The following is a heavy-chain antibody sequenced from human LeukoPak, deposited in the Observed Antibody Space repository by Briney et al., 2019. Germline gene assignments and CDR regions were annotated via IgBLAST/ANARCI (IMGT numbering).Heavy chain of an antibody. Sequence: GGSLRLSCAASGFTFSSYAMSWVRQAPGKGLEWVSAISGSGGSTYYADSVKGRFTISRDNSKNTLYLQMNSLGAEDTAVYYCAKDLDSSSWYEVDYWGQGTLVTVSS. CDR2: ISGSGGST. CDR1: GFTFSSYA. V-gene: IGHV3-23*01. CDR3: AKDLDSSSWYEVDY. D-gene: IGHD6-13*01. J-gene: IGHJ4*02.